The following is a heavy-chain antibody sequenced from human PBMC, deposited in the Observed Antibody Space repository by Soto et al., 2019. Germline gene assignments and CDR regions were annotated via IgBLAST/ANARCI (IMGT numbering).Heavy chain of an antibody. V-gene: IGHV1-3*05. CDR1: GYTFTSYA. D-gene: IGHD2-21*02. CDR3: ARAWVVVTAPDY. CDR2: INAGNGNT. J-gene: IGHJ4*02. Sequence: QVQLVQSGAEEKKPGASVKVSCKASGYTFTSYAMHWVRQAPGQRLEWMGWINAGNGNTKYSQKFQGRVTITRDTSASTAYMELSRLRSEDTAVYYCARAWVVVTAPDYWGQGTLCTVSS.